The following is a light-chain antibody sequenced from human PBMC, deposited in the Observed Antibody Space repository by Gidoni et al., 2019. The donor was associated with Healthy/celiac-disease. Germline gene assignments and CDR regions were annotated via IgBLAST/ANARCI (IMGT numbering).Light chain of an antibody. CDR3: MQALQTPRT. CDR2: LGS. Sequence: DIVMTQSPLSLPVTPGEPASISCRSSQSLMHSNGYNYLYWYLQKPGQSPQLLIYLGSNRASGGPDRFSGSGSGTDFTLKISRGEAEDVGVYYCMQALQTPRTFGQGTKVEIK. CDR1: QSLMHSNGYNY. J-gene: IGKJ1*01. V-gene: IGKV2-28*01.